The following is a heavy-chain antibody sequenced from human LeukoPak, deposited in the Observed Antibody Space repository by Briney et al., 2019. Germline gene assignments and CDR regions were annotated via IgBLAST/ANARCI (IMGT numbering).Heavy chain of an antibody. J-gene: IGHJ5*02. CDR2: VSDSGANT. Sequence: GGSLRLSCAASGFTFSNRAMSWVRQAPGKGLEWVSTVSDSGANTYYADSVKGRFTITRDNSKNTLYLQMNSLRAEDTAVYYCARDLTVTTSGNWFDPWGQGTLVTVSS. CDR3: ARDLTVTTSGNWFDP. V-gene: IGHV3-23*01. D-gene: IGHD4-17*01. CDR1: GFTFSNRA.